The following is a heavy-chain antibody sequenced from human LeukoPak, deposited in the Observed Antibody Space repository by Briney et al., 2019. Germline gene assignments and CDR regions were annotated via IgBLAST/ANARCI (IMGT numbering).Heavy chain of an antibody. CDR2: ISTIGGGT. CDR1: GFTFSSYA. V-gene: IGHV3-23*01. CDR3: TTDRHH. J-gene: IGHJ5*02. Sequence: GGSLRLSCAASGFTFSSYAMSWVRQAPGKGLEWVSSISTIGGGTYYADSVQGRFTISRDNSKNTLYLQMNSLKTEDTAVYFCTTDRHHWGQGTQVTVSS.